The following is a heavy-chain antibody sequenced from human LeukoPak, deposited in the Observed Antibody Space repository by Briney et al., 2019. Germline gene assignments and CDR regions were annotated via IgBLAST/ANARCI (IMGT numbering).Heavy chain of an antibody. CDR3: ARAQGDLDY. J-gene: IGHJ4*02. D-gene: IGHD2-21*02. CDR1: GGSINSGSYY. V-gene: IGHV4-61*02. Sequence: ASETLSLTCTVSGGSINSGSYYWSWIRQPAGKGLEWIGRIYTSGSTNYNPSLKSRVTISVDTSKNQFSLKLGSVTAADTAVYYCARAQGDLDYWGQGTLVTVSS. CDR2: IYTSGST.